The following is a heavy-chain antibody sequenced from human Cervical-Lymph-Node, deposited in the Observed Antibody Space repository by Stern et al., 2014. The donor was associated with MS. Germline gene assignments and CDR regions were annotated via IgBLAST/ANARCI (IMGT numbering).Heavy chain of an antibody. CDR1: GFTFSSYG. J-gene: IGHJ4*02. V-gene: IGHV3-30*03. CDR2: ISYDGNHN. CDR3: ARDYEDTSMLFDH. Sequence: VQLVESEGAVVQPGRSLRLSCAASGFTFSSYGMHWVRQAPGKGLEWVTVISYDGNHNYYEASVMVRFPISIDNSKNTLHLQMNSVTPDDTAIYYCARDYEDTSMLFDHWGQGTLVTGSS. D-gene: IGHD2-8*01.